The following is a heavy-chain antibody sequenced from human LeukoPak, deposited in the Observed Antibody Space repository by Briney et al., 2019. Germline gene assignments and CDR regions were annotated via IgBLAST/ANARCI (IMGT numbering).Heavy chain of an antibody. V-gene: IGHV3-23*01. J-gene: IGHJ4*02. Sequence: GGSLRLSCAASGFTFSSYAMSWVRQAPGKGLEWVSAISGSGGSTYYADSVKGRFTISRDNSKNTLYLQMNSLRAEDTAVYYCARDGLYYDSSGPFDYWGQGTLVTVSS. CDR2: ISGSGGST. CDR3: ARDGLYYDSSGPFDY. D-gene: IGHD3-22*01. CDR1: GFTFSSYA.